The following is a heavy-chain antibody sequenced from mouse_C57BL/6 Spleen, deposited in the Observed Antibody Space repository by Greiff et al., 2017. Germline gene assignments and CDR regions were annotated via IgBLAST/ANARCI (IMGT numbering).Heavy chain of an antibody. D-gene: IGHD1-1*01. J-gene: IGHJ1*03. V-gene: IGHV5-17*01. Sequence: EVTLMESGGGLVKPGGSLKLSCAASGFTFSDYGMHWVRQAPEKGLEWVAYISSGSSTIYYADTVKGRFTISRDNAKNTLCLQMTSLRSEDTAMYYCARSVQYYCSSWGYVDVWGTGTTGTVSA. CDR2: ISSGSSTI. CDR1: GFTFSDYG. CDR3: ARSVQYYCSSWGYVDV.